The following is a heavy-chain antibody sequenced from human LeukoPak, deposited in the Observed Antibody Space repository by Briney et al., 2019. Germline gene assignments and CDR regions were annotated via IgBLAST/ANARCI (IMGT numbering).Heavy chain of an antibody. V-gene: IGHV4-34*01. CDR3: ARGSNTAMPH. CDR2: ISHGGST. Sequence: GSLRLSCAASGFTFSDYYMSWIRQAPGKGLEWIGEISHGGSTNYNPSLKSRVTISLDKSKNQFSLKLSSVTAADTAVYYCARGSNTAMPHWGQGTLVTVSS. CDR1: GFTFSDYY. D-gene: IGHD5-18*01. J-gene: IGHJ4*02.